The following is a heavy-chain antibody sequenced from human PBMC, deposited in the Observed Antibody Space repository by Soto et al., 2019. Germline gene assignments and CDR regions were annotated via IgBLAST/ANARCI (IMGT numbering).Heavy chain of an antibody. J-gene: IGHJ4*02. CDR2: IYYSGST. CDR1: GGSVSSGGYY. V-gene: IGHV4-31*03. D-gene: IGHD5-12*01. CDR3: ARRDAGYSGYSELKLFDY. Sequence: PSETLSLTCTVSGGSVSSGGYYWSWIRQHPGKGLEWIGYIYYSGSTYYNPSLKSRVTISVDTSKNQFSLKLSSVTAADTAVYYCARRDAGYSGYSELKLFDYWGQGTLVTAPQ.